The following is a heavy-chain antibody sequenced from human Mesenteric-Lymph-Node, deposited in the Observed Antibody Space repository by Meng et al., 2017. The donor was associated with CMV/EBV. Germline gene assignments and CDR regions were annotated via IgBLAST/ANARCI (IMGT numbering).Heavy chain of an antibody. CDR3: ARVGVEWELPSWLDP. CDR1: GFTVSSKY. Sequence: SGFTVSSKYMSWVRQAPGKGLEWVSIISSGGSTYYADSVKSRFTISRDSSKNTVYLQMNSLRAEDTAVYYCARVGVEWELPSWLDPWGQGTLVTVSS. CDR2: ISSGGST. V-gene: IGHV3-66*01. D-gene: IGHD1-26*01. J-gene: IGHJ5*02.